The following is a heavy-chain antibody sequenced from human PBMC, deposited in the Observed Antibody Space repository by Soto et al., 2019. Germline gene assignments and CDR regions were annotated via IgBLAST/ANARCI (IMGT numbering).Heavy chain of an antibody. V-gene: IGHV3-9*01. CDR1: GFTFDDYA. D-gene: IGHD3-16*01. J-gene: IGHJ4*02. CDR2: ISWNSGSI. Sequence: GGSLRLSCAASGFTFDDYAMHWVRQAPGKGLEWVSGISWNSGSIGYADSVKGRFTISRDSAKNSLYLQMNSLRAEDTALYYCAKQSWGIDYWGQGTMVTVYS. CDR3: AKQSWGIDY.